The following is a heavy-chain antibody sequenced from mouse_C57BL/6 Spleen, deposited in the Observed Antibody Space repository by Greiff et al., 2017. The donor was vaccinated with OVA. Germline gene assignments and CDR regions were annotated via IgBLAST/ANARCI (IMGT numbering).Heavy chain of an antibody. D-gene: IGHD1-1*01. CDR1: GFTFSDYY. J-gene: IGHJ4*01. CDR3: ARSPYYGSSHYAMDY. CDR2: INYDGSST. V-gene: IGHV5-16*01. Sequence: EVQLVESEGGLVQPGSSMKLSCTASGFTFSDYYMAWVRQVPEKGLEWVANINYDGSSTYYLDSLKGRFIISRDNAKNILYLQMSSLKSEDTATYYCARSPYYGSSHYAMDYWGQGTSVTVSS.